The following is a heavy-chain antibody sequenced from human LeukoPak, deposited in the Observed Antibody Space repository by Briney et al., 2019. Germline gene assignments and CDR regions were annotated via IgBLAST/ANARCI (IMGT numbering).Heavy chain of an antibody. D-gene: IGHD3-3*01. J-gene: IGHJ4*02. CDR1: GFTFSSYA. V-gene: IGHV3-23*01. CDR3: AKDSRRYDFWSGSTPY. Sequence: GGSLRLSCAASGFTFSSYAMSWVRQAPGKGLEWVSAISGSGGSTYYADSVKGRFTISRDNSKNTLYLQMNSLRAEDTAVYYCAKDSRRYDFWSGSTPYWGQGTLVTVSS. CDR2: ISGSGGST.